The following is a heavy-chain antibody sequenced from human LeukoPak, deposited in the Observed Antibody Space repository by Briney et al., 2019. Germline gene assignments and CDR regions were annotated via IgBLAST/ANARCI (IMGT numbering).Heavy chain of an antibody. Sequence: EGSLRLSCAASGFTFSSYWMHWVRQAPGKGLVWVSRINSDGSSTSYADSVKGRFTISRDNAKNTLYLQMNSLRAEDTAVYYCARATPDIVVVPAAVELSYGMDVWGQGTTVTVSS. V-gene: IGHV3-74*01. CDR2: INSDGSST. CDR1: GFTFSSYW. J-gene: IGHJ6*02. D-gene: IGHD2-2*01. CDR3: ARATPDIVVVPAAVELSYGMDV.